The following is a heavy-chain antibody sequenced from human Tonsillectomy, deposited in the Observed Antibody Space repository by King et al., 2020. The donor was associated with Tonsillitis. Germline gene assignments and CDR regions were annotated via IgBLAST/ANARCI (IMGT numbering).Heavy chain of an antibody. D-gene: IGHD3-22*01. J-gene: IGHJ3*02. CDR2: IYYSGST. CDR1: GGSINSYY. V-gene: IGHV4-59*01. CDR3: ARVSSDFYDSSGYHGFDI. Sequence: QLQESGPGLVKPSETLSLTCTVSGGSINSYYWSWILQPPGEGLEWIGYIYYSGSTNNNPSLTSRVTISVDTSKNQSSLRLSSLTAADTAVYYCARVSSDFYDSSGYHGFDIWGQGTMVTVSS.